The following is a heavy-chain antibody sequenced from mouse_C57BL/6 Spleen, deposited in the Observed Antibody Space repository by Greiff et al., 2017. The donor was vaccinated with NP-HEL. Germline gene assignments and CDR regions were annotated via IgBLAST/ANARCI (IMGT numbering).Heavy chain of an antibody. CDR2: ISSGGDYI. CDR3: TRGWGGTTVVANFDY. V-gene: IGHV5-9-1*02. D-gene: IGHD1-1*01. CDR1: GFTFSSYA. Sequence: EVQLVESGEGLVKPGGSLTLSCAASGFTFSSYAMSWVRQTPEKRLEWVAYISSGGDYIYYADTVKGRFTISRDNARNTLYLQMSSLKSEDTAMYYCTRGWGGTTVVANFDYWGQGTTLTVSS. J-gene: IGHJ2*01.